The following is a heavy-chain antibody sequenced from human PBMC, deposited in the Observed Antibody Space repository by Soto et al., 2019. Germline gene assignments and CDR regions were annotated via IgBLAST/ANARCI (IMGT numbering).Heavy chain of an antibody. V-gene: IGHV1-24*01. CDR2: FDPEDGET. CDR1: GYTLTELS. CDR3: ATRWGRVDYYYYMDV. Sequence: ASVKVSCKVSGYTLTELSMHWVRQAPGKGLEWMGGFDPEDGETIYAQKFQGRVTMTEDTSTDTAYMELSSLRSEDTAVYYCATRWGRVDYYYYMDVWGKGTTVTVSS. J-gene: IGHJ6*03. D-gene: IGHD3-16*01.